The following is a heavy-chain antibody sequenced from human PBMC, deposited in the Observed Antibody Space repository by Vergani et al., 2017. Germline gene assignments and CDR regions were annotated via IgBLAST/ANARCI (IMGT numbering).Heavy chain of an antibody. J-gene: IGHJ4*02. Sequence: QVQLVESGGGVVQPGRSLRLSCAASGFTFSSYAMHWVRQAPGKGLEWVAVISYAGSNKYYADSVKGRFTISRDNSKNTLYLQMNSLRAEDTAVYYCARDPPLWFGGPSSPYFDYWGQGTLVTVSS. V-gene: IGHV3-30-3*01. CDR1: GFTFSSYA. CDR3: ARDPPLWFGGPSSPYFDY. D-gene: IGHD3-10*01. CDR2: ISYAGSNK.